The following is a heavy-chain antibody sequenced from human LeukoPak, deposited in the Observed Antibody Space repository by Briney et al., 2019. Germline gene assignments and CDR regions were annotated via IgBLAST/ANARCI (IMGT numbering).Heavy chain of an antibody. CDR2: INPSGGST. D-gene: IGHD2-15*01. V-gene: IGHV1-46*01. CDR1: GYTFTSYY. J-gene: IGHJ4*02. Sequence: GASVKVSCNASGYTFTSYYMHWVRQAPGQGLEWMGIINPSGGSTSYAQKFQGRVTMTRDTSTSTVYMELSSLRSEDTAVYYCARGSVVAATVPFDLDYWGQGTLVTVSS. CDR3: ARGSVVAATVPFDLDY.